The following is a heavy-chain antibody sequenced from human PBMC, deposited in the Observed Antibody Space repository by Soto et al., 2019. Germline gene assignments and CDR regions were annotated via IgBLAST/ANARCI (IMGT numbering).Heavy chain of an antibody. Sequence: QVQLMQSGAEVKKPGASVKVSCKASGNTFTNYYIHWVRQAPGQGLEWMGTINPSGGHTTYAQKFLGRVTXPXXXSXRTLFMELTSLRSEDTAVYYWARGGHVVVVTAAFDYWGQGTLVTVSS. CDR3: ARGGHVVVVTAAFDY. D-gene: IGHD2-21*02. CDR1: GNTFTNYY. CDR2: INPSGGHT. J-gene: IGHJ4*02. V-gene: IGHV1-46*01.